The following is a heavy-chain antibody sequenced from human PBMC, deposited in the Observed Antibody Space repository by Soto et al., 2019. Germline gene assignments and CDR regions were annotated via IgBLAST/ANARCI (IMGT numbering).Heavy chain of an antibody. V-gene: IGHV3-33*01. Sequence: PGGSLRLSXAASGFTFSTYGVHWVRQAPGKGLEWVAVVWSDGSKELYADSVKDRFTIFRDNSKNTLYLQMNSLRVEDTAVYYCVRGPSDHKLRLVEWPYGDYWGQGALVT. CDR2: VWSDGSKE. J-gene: IGHJ4*02. CDR3: VRGPSDHKLRLVEWPYGDY. D-gene: IGHD3-3*01. CDR1: GFTFSTYG.